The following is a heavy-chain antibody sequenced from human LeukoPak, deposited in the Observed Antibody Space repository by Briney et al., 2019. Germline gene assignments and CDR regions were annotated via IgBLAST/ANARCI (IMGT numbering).Heavy chain of an antibody. V-gene: IGHV3-30*04. D-gene: IGHD4-17*01. Sequence: GGSLRLSCAASGFTFSSYAMHWVRQAPGKGLEWVAVISYDGSNKYYADSVKGRFTISRDNSKNTLYLQMNSLRAEDTAVYYCAKVTGDYLRYFDYWGQGTLVTVSS. J-gene: IGHJ4*02. CDR3: AKVTGDYLRYFDY. CDR1: GFTFSSYA. CDR2: ISYDGSNK.